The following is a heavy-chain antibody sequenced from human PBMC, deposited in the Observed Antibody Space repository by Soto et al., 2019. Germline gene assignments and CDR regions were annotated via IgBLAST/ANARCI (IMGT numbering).Heavy chain of an antibody. CDR3: AYRRNWYWYFDL. Sequence: QITLKESGPTLVKPTQTLTLTCTFSGFSLSTSGVGVGWIRQPPGTALEWLALIYWDDDKRYSPSLKSRLTIPKDTSKNQVVLTLTNMDPVDTATYYCAYRRNWYWYFDLWGRGALVTVSS. D-gene: IGHD1-1*01. CDR2: IYWDDDK. CDR1: GFSLSTSGVG. V-gene: IGHV2-5*02. J-gene: IGHJ2*01.